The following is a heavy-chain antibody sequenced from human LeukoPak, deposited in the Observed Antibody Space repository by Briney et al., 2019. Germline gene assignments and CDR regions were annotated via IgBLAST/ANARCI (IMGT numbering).Heavy chain of an antibody. CDR2: INHSGST. CDR1: GGSFSGYY. J-gene: IGHJ4*02. D-gene: IGHD5-12*01. CDR3: ARGRSSIVATIFDY. Sequence: PSETLSLTCAVYGGSFSGYYWSWIRQPPGKGLEWIGEINHSGSTNYNPSLESRVTISVDTSKNQFSLKLSSVTAADTAVYYCARGRSSIVATIFDYWGQGTLVTVSS. V-gene: IGHV4-34*01.